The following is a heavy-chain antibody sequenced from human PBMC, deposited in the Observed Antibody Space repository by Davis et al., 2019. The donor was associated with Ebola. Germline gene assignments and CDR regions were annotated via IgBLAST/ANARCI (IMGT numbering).Heavy chain of an antibody. CDR1: GFTFSSYW. CDR2: INSDGSSR. J-gene: IGHJ3*02. CDR3: ARDLGQRWLQLDDALDI. D-gene: IGHD5-24*01. Sequence: GESLKISCAASGFTFSSYWMHWVRQAPGKGLVWVSRINSDGSSRIYADSVKGRFTISRDNAKNMLYLQMSSLRAEDTAVYYCARDLGQRWLQLDDALDIWGQGTMVTVSS. V-gene: IGHV3-74*01.